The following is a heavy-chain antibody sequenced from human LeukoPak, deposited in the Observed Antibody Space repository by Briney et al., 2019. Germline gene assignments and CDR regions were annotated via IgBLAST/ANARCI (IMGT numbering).Heavy chain of an antibody. D-gene: IGHD2-2*02. CDR3: AKGISGSCYTGLGF. J-gene: IGHJ4*02. Sequence: GGSLRLSCAASGFTFSSYAMGWVRQAPGKGLEWVSGISGSGGSTYYADSVTGRFTISRDNSKTTLFLQMNSLRAEDTAVYYCAKGISGSCYTGLGFWGQGTLVTVSS. V-gene: IGHV3-23*01. CDR1: GFTFSSYA. CDR2: ISGSGGST.